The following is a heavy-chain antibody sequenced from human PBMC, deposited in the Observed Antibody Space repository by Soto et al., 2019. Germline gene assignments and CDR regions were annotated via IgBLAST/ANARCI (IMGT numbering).Heavy chain of an antibody. V-gene: IGHV1-69*13. Sequence: GASVKVSCKASGGTFSSYAISWVRQAPGQGLEWMGGIIPIFGTANYAQKFQGRVTITADESTSTAYMELSSLRSEDTAAYYCARARPFTMVRGVTFDPWGQGTLVTVSS. CDR3: ARARPFTMVRGVTFDP. J-gene: IGHJ5*02. CDR1: GGTFSSYA. CDR2: IIPIFGTA. D-gene: IGHD3-10*01.